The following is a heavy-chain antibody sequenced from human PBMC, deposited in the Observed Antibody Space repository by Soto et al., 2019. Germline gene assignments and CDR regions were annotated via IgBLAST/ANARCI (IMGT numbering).Heavy chain of an antibody. CDR2: ITTNIDNH. D-gene: IGHD3-9*01. CDR3: ARERGDALTGYGFLDH. J-gene: IGHJ4*02. V-gene: IGHV1-18*01. CDR1: GYTFTRYD. Sequence: QVQLVQSGPEVKRPGASVKVSCKASGYTFTRYDFNWVRQAPGQGLEWMGWITTNIDNHQYDPKFQDRVTMTTDTATSTVYMELRGLTSDDTAVYYCARERGDALTGYGFLDHWGQGTLVTVSS.